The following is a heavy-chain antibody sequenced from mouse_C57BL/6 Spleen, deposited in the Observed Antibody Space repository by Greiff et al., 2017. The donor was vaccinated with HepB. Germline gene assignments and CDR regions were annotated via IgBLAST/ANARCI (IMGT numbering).Heavy chain of an antibody. J-gene: IGHJ2*01. V-gene: IGHV1-69*01. CDR3: ATYDLYYVDY. CDR1: GYTFTSYW. Sequence: VQLQQPGAELVMPGASVKLSCKASGYTFTSYWMHWVKQRPGQGLEWIGEIDPSDSYTNYNQKFKGKSTLTVDKSSSTAYMQLSSLTSEDSAVYYFATYDLYYVDYWGQGTTLTVSS. D-gene: IGHD2-4*01. CDR2: IDPSDSYT.